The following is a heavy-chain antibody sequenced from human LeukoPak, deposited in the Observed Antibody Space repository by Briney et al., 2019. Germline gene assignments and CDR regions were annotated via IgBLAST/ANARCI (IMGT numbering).Heavy chain of an antibody. V-gene: IGHV3-23*01. CDR1: GFTLSSYW. CDR3: AKITIAVAGSDY. CDR2: ISGSGGST. Sequence: PGGSLRLSCAASGFTLSSYWMSWVRQAPGKGLEWVSAISGSGGSTYYADSVKGRFTISRDNSKNTLYLQMNRLRAEDTAVYYCAKITIAVAGSDYWGQGTLVTVSS. D-gene: IGHD6-19*01. J-gene: IGHJ4*02.